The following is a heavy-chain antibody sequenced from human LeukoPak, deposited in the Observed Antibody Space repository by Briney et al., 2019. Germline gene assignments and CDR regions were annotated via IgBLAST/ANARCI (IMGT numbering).Heavy chain of an antibody. Sequence: GGSLRLSCATSGFTFSYYSMHWVRQAPGRGLEWVSYISNSGRTIYYADFVKGRFTISRDNAKNSVYPQMNSLRAEDTAVYYCARERMRLFGDHRGQGTLVTVSS. CDR2: ISNSGRTI. CDR3: ARERMRLFGDH. CDR1: GFTFSYYS. J-gene: IGHJ4*02. D-gene: IGHD3-3*01. V-gene: IGHV3-48*01.